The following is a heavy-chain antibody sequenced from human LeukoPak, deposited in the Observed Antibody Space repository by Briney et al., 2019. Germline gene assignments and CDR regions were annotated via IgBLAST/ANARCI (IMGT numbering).Heavy chain of an antibody. CDR1: GFTFSDSS. J-gene: IGHJ4*02. CDR3: VRESRGSSWSYYFDS. D-gene: IGHD6-13*01. CDR2: IYGGDST. Sequence: GGSLRLSCAASGFTFSDSSMHWVRQASGKGLEWVSVIYGGDSTNYADSVKGRFTISRDNSKSTLYLQMNSLRVEDTAVYYCVRESRGSSWSYYFDSWGQGTLVTVSS. V-gene: IGHV3-53*01.